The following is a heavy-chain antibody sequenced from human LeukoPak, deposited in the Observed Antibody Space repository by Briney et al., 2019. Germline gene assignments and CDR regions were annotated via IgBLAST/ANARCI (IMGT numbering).Heavy chain of an antibody. Sequence: PGGSLRLSCAASGFTFSSYWMHWVRQAPRKGLVWVSRINSDGSSTSYADSVKGRFTISRDNAKNTLYLQMNSLRAEDTAVYYCARVTPLNWFDPWGQGTLVTVSS. CDR3: ARVTPLNWFDP. J-gene: IGHJ5*02. CDR2: INSDGSST. V-gene: IGHV3-74*01. CDR1: GFTFSSYW.